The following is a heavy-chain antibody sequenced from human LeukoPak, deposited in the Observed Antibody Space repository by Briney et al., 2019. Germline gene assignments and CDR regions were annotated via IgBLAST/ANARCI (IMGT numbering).Heavy chain of an antibody. Sequence: ASVKVSCKAPGYTFTGYYMHWVRQAPGQGLEWMGRINPNSGGTNYAQKFQGRVTMTRDTSIGTAYMELSRLRSDDTAVYYCARDLSPISEWFDPWGQGTLVTVSS. CDR3: ARDLSPISEWFDP. J-gene: IGHJ5*02. V-gene: IGHV1-2*06. D-gene: IGHD2-2*02. CDR1: GYTFTGYY. CDR2: INPNSGGT.